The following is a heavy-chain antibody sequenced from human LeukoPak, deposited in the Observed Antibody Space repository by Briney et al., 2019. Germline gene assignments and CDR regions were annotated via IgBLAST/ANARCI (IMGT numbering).Heavy chain of an antibody. J-gene: IGHJ5*02. Sequence: GASVKVSCKASGYTFTSYYIHWVRQAAGQGLEWMGIINPSADGDSTSYAQKFQGRVIMTRDMSTNTVYMELSSLRSEDTAVYYCARGVCSGTSCYWGHNWFDPWGQGTLVTVSS. CDR2: INPSADGDST. CDR1: GYTFTSYY. V-gene: IGHV1-46*01. D-gene: IGHD2-2*01. CDR3: ARGVCSGTSCYWGHNWFDP.